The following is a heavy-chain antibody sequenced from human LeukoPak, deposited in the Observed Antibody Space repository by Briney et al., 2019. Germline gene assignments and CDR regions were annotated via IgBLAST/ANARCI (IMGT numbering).Heavy chain of an antibody. Sequence: QPGGSLRLSCAASGFTFSSYEMNWVRQAPGKGLEWVSYISSSGSTIYYADSVKGRFTISRDNAKNSLYLQMNSLRAEDTAVYYCARDLSSGSYRFLDYWGQGTLVTVAS. CDR2: ISSSGSTI. J-gene: IGHJ4*02. CDR1: GFTFSSYE. V-gene: IGHV3-48*03. CDR3: ARDLSSGSYRFLDY. D-gene: IGHD1-26*01.